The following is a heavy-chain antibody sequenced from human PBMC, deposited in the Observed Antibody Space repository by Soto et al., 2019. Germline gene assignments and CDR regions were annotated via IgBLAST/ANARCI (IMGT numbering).Heavy chain of an antibody. Sequence: ASVKVSCKASGVTFSRQDMRWVRQAPGQGLEWMGGIIPIFGTPQYAEKFQDRVTITADESTSTAYMELSSLTSEDTAVYYCATNEGRDGYRFDYWGQGSLVIVSS. CDR3: ATNEGRDGYRFDY. D-gene: IGHD5-12*01. J-gene: IGHJ4*02. V-gene: IGHV1-69*13. CDR2: IIPIFGTP. CDR1: GVTFSRQD.